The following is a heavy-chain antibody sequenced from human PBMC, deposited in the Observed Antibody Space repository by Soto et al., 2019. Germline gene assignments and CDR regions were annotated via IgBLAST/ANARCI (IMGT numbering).Heavy chain of an antibody. CDR1: GGSFSGYY. CDR3: ARAYYDSSGYYFFYNYGMDV. J-gene: IGHJ6*02. V-gene: IGHV4-34*01. CDR2: INHSGST. Sequence: PSETLSLTCAVYGGSFSGYYWSWIRQPPGKGLEWIGEINHSGSTNYNPSLKSRVTISVDTSKNQFSLKLSSVTAADTAVYYCARAYYDSSGYYFFYNYGMDVWGQGTTVTVSS. D-gene: IGHD3-22*01.